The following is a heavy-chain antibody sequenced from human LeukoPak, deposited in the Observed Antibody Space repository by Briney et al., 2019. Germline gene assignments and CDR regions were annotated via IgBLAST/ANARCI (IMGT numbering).Heavy chain of an antibody. Sequence: GGSLRLSCAASGFTFSSYAMSWVRQAPGKGLEWVSAISGSGGNTYYADSVKGRFTISRDNSKNTLYLQMNSLRAEDTAVYYCAKVGVVGATRGYYFDYWGQGTLVTVSS. V-gene: IGHV3-23*01. CDR3: AKVGVVGATRGYYFDY. D-gene: IGHD1-26*01. J-gene: IGHJ4*02. CDR2: ISGSGGNT. CDR1: GFTFSSYA.